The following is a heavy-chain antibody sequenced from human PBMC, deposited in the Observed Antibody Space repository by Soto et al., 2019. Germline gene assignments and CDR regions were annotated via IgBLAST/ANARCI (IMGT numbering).Heavy chain of an antibody. Sequence: EVQLVESGGGLVQPGGSLRLSCAASGFTFSSYSMNWVRQAPGKGLEWVSYISSSSSTIYYADSVKGRFTISRDNAKNSLYLQMNSLRDEDTAVYYGARPAIAAAGGANWFDPWGQGTLVTVSS. CDR1: GFTFSSYS. V-gene: IGHV3-48*02. CDR2: ISSSSSTI. J-gene: IGHJ5*02. D-gene: IGHD6-13*01. CDR3: ARPAIAAAGGANWFDP.